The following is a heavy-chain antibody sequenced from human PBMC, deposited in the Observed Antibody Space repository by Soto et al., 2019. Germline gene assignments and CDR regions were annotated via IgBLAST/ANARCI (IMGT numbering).Heavy chain of an antibody. CDR1: GYTFTSYG. Sequence: QVYLVQSGAEVKKPGASVKVSCKASGYTFTSYGFSWVRQAPGQGLEWMGWISTYNGDTNYAQKFQGRVTMTTDTSTNTVYMELRSLRSDDTAVYYCARSHNSFDAWGQGTLVTVSS. J-gene: IGHJ4*02. CDR2: ISTYNGDT. CDR3: ARSHNSFDA. V-gene: IGHV1-18*04.